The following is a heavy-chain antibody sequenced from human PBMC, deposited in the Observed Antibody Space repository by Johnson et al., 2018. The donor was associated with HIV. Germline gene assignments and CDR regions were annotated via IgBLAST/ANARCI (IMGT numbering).Heavy chain of an antibody. Sequence: QVQLVESGGGVVQPGGSLRLSCAASGFTFSSYAFHWVRQAPGKGLEWVAIISHDGNKKYYADSVSGRFSISRDNSKNTVYLQMTSLRADDVAFYYCARGRKGGGSWLRSGVAFDVWGQGTMVTVSS. CDR2: ISHDGNKK. J-gene: IGHJ3*01. V-gene: IGHV3-30*04. CDR3: ARGRKGGGSWLRSGVAFDV. D-gene: IGHD6-13*01. CDR1: GFTFSSYA.